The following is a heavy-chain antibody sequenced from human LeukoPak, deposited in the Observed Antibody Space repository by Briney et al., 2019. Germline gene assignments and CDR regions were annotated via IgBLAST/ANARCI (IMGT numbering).Heavy chain of an antibody. Sequence: GGSLRLSCAASGFTFSDYYMSWIRQAPGKGLEWVANINPDGSSRSHEDSVRGRFAISRDNDKNSVYLQMNNLRPEDTAIYYCARDPSFGALDYWGQGTLVTVSS. CDR1: GFTFSDYY. CDR3: ARDPSFGALDY. V-gene: IGHV3-7*01. CDR2: INPDGSSR. J-gene: IGHJ4*02. D-gene: IGHD2/OR15-2a*01.